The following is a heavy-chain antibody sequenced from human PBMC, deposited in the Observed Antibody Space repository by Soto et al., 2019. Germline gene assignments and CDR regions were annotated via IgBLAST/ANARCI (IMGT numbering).Heavy chain of an antibody. V-gene: IGHV4-39*01. J-gene: IGHJ4*02. Sequence: SETLSLTCTVSGGSISSSSYYWGWIRQPPGKGLEWIGSIYYSGSTYYNPSLKSRVTISVDTSKNQFSLKLSSVTAADTAVYYCARQRGYFGYWGQGTLVTVSS. CDR1: GGSISSSSYY. CDR2: IYYSGST. CDR3: ARQRGYFGY.